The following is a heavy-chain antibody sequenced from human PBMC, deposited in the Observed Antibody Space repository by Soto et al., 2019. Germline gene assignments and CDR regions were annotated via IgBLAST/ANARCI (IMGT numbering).Heavy chain of an antibody. J-gene: IGHJ5*02. CDR2: IYYSGST. D-gene: IGHD6-13*01. CDR3: ARDLDRGRIAAAGRTGNWFDP. V-gene: IGHV4-31*03. CDR1: GGSISSGGYY. Sequence: PSETLSLTCTVSGGSISSGGYYWSWIRQHPGKGLEWIGYIYYSGSTYYNPSLKSRVTISVDTSKNQFSLKLSSVTAADTAVYYCARDLDRGRIAAAGRTGNWFDPWGQGTLVTVSS.